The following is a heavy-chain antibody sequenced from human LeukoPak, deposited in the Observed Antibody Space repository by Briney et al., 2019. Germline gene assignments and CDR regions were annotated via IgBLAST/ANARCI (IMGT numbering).Heavy chain of an antibody. CDR2: INPNSGGT. CDR3: ARDLGSSGYYRFDY. D-gene: IGHD3-22*01. V-gene: IGHV1-2*02. CDR1: GYTFTGYY. Sequence: ASVTVSCKASGYTFTGYYMHWVRQAPGQGLEWMGWINPNSGGTNYAQKFQGRVTMTRDTSISTAYMELSRLRSDDTAVYYCARDLGSSGYYRFDYWGQGTLVTVSS. J-gene: IGHJ4*02.